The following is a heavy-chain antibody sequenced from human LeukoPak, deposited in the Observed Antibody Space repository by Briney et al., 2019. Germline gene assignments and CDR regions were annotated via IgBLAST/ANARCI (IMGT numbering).Heavy chain of an antibody. CDR3: ARDEKIVGASGQDY. D-gene: IGHD1-26*01. V-gene: IGHV3-74*01. CDR2: INTDGGDT. CDR1: GFTFGSYW. J-gene: IGHJ4*02. Sequence: GGSLRLSCAASGFTFGSYWMRWVRQAPGKGLVWVSRINTDGGDTIYADSVKGRFTISRDNAKNTLFLQMNSLRAEDTAVYYCARDEKIVGASGQDYWGQGTLVTVSS.